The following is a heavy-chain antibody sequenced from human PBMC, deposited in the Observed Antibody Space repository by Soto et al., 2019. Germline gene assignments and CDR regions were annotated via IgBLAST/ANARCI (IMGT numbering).Heavy chain of an antibody. D-gene: IGHD3-10*01. V-gene: IGHV4-61*01. CDR1: GGSVTSGSYY. Sequence: ETLSLTCTVSGGSVTSGSYYWSWIRQPPGKGLEWIGYLYYSGSTKYNPSLKSRVTMSVDSSKNQFCLKLSSVTAADTAVYYCARDRVYWGQGALVTVSS. CDR3: ARDRVY. J-gene: IGHJ4*02. CDR2: LYYSGST.